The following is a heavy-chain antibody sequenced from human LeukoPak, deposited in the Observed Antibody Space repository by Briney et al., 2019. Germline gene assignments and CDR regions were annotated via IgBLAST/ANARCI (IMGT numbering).Heavy chain of an antibody. CDR2: IYYSGST. CDR3: ARDTMP. Sequence: LRLSCAASGFTFSSYAMSWVRQPPGKGLEWIGYIYYSGSTYYNPSLKSRVTISVDTSKNQFSLKLSSVTAADTAVYYCARDTMPWGQGTLVTVSS. CDR1: GFTFSSYA. J-gene: IGHJ4*02. D-gene: IGHD5-24*01. V-gene: IGHV4-30-4*08.